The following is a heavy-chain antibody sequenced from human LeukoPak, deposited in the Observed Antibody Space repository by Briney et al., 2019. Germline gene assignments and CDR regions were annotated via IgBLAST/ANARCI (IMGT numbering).Heavy chain of an antibody. CDR3: ARGYYYGSGSYYKGNWFDP. D-gene: IGHD3-10*01. CDR2: IYYSGST. V-gene: IGHV4-59*01. J-gene: IGHJ5*02. CDR1: GGSISSYY. Sequence: SETLSLTCTVSGGSISSYYWSWIRQPPGKGLEWIGYIYYSGSTNYNPSLKSRVTISVDTSKNQFSLKLSSVTAADTAVYYCARGYYYGSGSYYKGNWFDPWGQGTLVTVSS.